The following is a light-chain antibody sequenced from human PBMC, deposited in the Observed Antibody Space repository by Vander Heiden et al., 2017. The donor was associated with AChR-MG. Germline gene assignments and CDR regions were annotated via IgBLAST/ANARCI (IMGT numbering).Light chain of an antibody. J-gene: IGKJ4*01. Sequence: EIVLTQSPATLSLSPGERATLSCRASQSLSSYLAWYQQKPGQAPRLLIYDASNRATGIPARFRGSGSGTDFTLTISSLEPEDFAVYYCQQRSSWPLTFGGRTKVEIK. CDR3: QQRSSWPLT. CDR2: DAS. V-gene: IGKV3-11*01. CDR1: QSLSSY.